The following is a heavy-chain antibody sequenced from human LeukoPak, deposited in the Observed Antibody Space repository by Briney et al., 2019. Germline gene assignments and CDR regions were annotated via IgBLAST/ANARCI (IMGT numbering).Heavy chain of an antibody. CDR3: ARDLGI. Sequence: GGSLRLSCAASGFTFSSFWMHWVRQAPGKGLEWVSVIYSGGSANYADSVKGRFTISRDNSKNTLYLQMNSLRAEDTAVYYCARDLGIWGQGTMVTVSS. V-gene: IGHV3-53*01. D-gene: IGHD7-27*01. CDR1: GFTFSSFW. CDR2: IYSGGSA. J-gene: IGHJ3*02.